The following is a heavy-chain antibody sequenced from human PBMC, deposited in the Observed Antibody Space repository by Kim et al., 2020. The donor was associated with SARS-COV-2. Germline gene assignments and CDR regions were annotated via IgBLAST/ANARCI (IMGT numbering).Heavy chain of an antibody. Sequence: GGSLRLSCAASGFTFSSYGMHWVRQAPGKGLEWVAVIWYDGSNKYYADSVKGRFTISRDNSKNTLYLQMNSLRAEDTAVYYCAKDLGKWELVYWGQGTLVTVSS. CDR1: GFTFSSYG. CDR2: IWYDGSNK. J-gene: IGHJ4*02. V-gene: IGHV3-33*06. CDR3: AKDLGKWELVY. D-gene: IGHD1-26*01.